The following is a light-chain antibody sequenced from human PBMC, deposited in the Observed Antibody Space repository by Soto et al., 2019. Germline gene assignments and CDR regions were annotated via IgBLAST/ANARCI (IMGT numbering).Light chain of an antibody. CDR2: SNN. Sequence: QSVLTQPPSASGTPGQRVTISCSGSSSNIGSNTVNWYQQLPGTAPKILIYSNNKRPSGVLARFSCATSCTTASLVTSCLQYEDEADYYCAAWDDSLNGRYVFGTGTKVTVL. CDR3: AAWDDSLNGRYV. CDR1: SSNIGSNT. V-gene: IGLV1-44*01. J-gene: IGLJ1*01.